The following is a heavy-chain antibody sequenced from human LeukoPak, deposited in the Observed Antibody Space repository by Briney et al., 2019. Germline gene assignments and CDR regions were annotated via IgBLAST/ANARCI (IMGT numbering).Heavy chain of an antibody. Sequence: SVKVSCKASGGTFSSYAISWVRQAPGQGLEWMGGIIPIFGTANYAQKFQGRVTFTTDESTSTAYMELSSLRSEDTAVYYCARVPPSGFYYYYYMDVWGKGTTVTVSS. CDR1: GGTFSSYA. CDR2: IIPIFGTA. D-gene: IGHD3-10*01. J-gene: IGHJ6*03. CDR3: ARVPPSGFYYYYYMDV. V-gene: IGHV1-69*05.